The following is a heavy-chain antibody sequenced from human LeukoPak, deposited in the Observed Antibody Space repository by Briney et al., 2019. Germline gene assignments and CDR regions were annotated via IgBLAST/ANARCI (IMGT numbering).Heavy chain of an antibody. V-gene: IGHV7-4-1*02. CDR1: GYTFTSYA. Sequence: ASVKVSCKASGYTFTSYAMNWVRQAPGQGLEWMGWINTNTGNPTYAQGFTGRFVFSLDTSVSTAYLQISSLKAEDTAVYYCARDTVALDYGDYDNWFDPWGQGTLVTVSP. CDR2: INTNTGNP. CDR3: ARDTVALDYGDYDNWFDP. D-gene: IGHD4-17*01. J-gene: IGHJ5*02.